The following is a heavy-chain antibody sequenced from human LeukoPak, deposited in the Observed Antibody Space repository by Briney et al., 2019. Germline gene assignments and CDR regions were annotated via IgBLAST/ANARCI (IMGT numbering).Heavy chain of an antibody. J-gene: IGHJ6*03. D-gene: IGHD1-14*01. CDR1: GYTFTDYY. V-gene: IGHV1-2*06. CDR2: INPNSGGA. Sequence: GASVKVSCKASGYTFTDYYMHWVRQAPGQGLEWMGRINPNSGGASYAQKFQGRVTMTRDTSISTAYMELSSLRSDDTAVYYCARVYNTKLADYYYCMDVWGKGTTVTVSS. CDR3: ARVYNTKLADYYYCMDV.